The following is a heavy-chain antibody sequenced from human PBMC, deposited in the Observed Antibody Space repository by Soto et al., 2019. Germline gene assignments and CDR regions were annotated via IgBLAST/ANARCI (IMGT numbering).Heavy chain of an antibody. V-gene: IGHV1-69*12. D-gene: IGHD3-22*01. CDR3: ARPIQFYYYSSGQSAWVDP. Sequence: QVQLVQSGAEVKKPGSSVKVSCKASGGTFSSYAISWVRLVPGQGLEWMGGIIPIFGTANYAQKFQCRGTCTADERPRTAYIELSSLRSEETAVYCCARPIQFYYYSSGQSAWVDPWGQGTLVTVSS. CDR1: GGTFSSYA. J-gene: IGHJ5*02. CDR2: IIPIFGTA.